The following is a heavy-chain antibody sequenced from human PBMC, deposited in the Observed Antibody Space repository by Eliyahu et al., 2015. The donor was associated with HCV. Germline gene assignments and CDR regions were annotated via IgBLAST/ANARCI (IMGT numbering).Heavy chain of an antibody. Sequence: EVQLLESGGGLVQPGGSLRLSCXASGFTFSSYAMSWVRQAPGKGLEWVSAISGSGGSTYYADSVKGRFTISRDNSKNTLYLQMNSLRAEDTAVYYCAALTTVVTPKFDYWGQGTLVTVSS. CDR2: ISGSGGST. CDR3: AALTTVVTPKFDY. D-gene: IGHD4-23*01. CDR1: GFTFSSYA. J-gene: IGHJ4*02. V-gene: IGHV3-23*01.